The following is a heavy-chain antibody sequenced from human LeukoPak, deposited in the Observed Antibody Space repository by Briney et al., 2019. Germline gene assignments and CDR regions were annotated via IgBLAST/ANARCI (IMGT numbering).Heavy chain of an antibody. CDR1: GFTFSSYE. CDR3: AKIIVATRAYYYGMDV. CDR2: ISSSGSTI. D-gene: IGHD5-12*01. J-gene: IGHJ6*02. V-gene: IGHV3-48*03. Sequence: PGGSLRLSCAASGFTFSSYEMNWVRQAPEKGLEWVSYISSSGSTIYYADSVKGRFTISRDNAKNSLYLQMNSLRAEDTAVYYCAKIIVATRAYYYGMDVWGQGTTVTVSS.